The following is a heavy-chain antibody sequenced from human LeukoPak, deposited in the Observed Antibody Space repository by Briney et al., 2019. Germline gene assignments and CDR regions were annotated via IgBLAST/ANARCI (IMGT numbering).Heavy chain of an antibody. Sequence: RASVKVSCTASGYTFTTYGITWVRQAPGQGLEWMGWISAYNGDTNYAQKLQGRVTMTTDTSTSTAYMELRSLGSDDTAVYYCARALGSGWYFDFWGQGTLVTVSS. D-gene: IGHD6-19*01. V-gene: IGHV1-18*01. CDR2: ISAYNGDT. CDR1: GYTFTTYG. J-gene: IGHJ4*02. CDR3: ARALGSGWYFDF.